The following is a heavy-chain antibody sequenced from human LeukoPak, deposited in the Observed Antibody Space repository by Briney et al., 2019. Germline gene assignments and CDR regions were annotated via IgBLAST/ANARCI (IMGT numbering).Heavy chain of an antibody. CDR2: ISYDGSNK. CDR1: GFTFSSYG. Sequence: PGRSLRLSCAASGFTFSSYGMHWVRQAPGKGLEWVAVISYDGSNKYYADSVKGRFTISRDNSKNTLYLQMNSLRAEDTAVYYCARGSRAVAGPGDYWGQGTLVTVSS. CDR3: ARGSRAVAGPGDY. J-gene: IGHJ4*02. V-gene: IGHV3-30*03. D-gene: IGHD6-19*01.